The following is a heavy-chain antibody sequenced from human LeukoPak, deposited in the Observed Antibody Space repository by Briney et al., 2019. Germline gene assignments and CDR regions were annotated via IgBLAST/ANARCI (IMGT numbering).Heavy chain of an antibody. CDR2: INPHADST. CDR3: ARRWRGMVRGVLTAPGTDAFDI. V-gene: IGHV1-46*01. Sequence: ASVKVSCKTSGYTFTFYYIHWVRQAPGQGLEWMGIINPHADSTTYAQKFQGRVTMTRDMSTSTVYMELNSLRAEDTAVYYCARRWRGMVRGVLTAPGTDAFDIWGQGTMVTVPS. J-gene: IGHJ3*02. D-gene: IGHD3-10*01. CDR1: GYTFTFYY.